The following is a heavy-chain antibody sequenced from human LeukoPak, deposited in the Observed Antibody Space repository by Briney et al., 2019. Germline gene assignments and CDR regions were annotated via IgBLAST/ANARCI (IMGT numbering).Heavy chain of an antibody. Sequence: GGSLRLSCTTSGFTFNTYAMHWVRQTPGRGLEWVTLISYDGSDKFYADSVKGRFTISRDNSKNTLYLQMNSLRAEDTAVYYCARDRRRDGYKDAFDIWGQGTMVTVSS. CDR1: GFTFNTYA. V-gene: IGHV3-30*14. D-gene: IGHD5-24*01. J-gene: IGHJ3*02. CDR2: ISYDGSDK. CDR3: ARDRRRDGYKDAFDI.